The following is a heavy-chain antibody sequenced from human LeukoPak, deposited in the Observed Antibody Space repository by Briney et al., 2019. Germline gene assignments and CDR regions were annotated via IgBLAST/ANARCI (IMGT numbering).Heavy chain of an antibody. Sequence: GGSLRLSCAASGFTFRDAWMTWVRQAPGKGLEWVSSISSSSSYIYYADSVKGRFTISRDNAKNSLYLQMNSLRAEDTAVYYCAVEQQLLTTEAFDIWGQGTMVTVSS. CDR1: GFTFRDAW. J-gene: IGHJ3*02. CDR2: ISSSSSYI. V-gene: IGHV3-21*01. D-gene: IGHD6-13*01. CDR3: AVEQQLLTTEAFDI.